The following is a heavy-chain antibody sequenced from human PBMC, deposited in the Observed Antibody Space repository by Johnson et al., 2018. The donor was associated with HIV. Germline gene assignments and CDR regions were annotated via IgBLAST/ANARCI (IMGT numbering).Heavy chain of an antibody. D-gene: IGHD3-22*01. CDR2: IKCDGSEK. CDR1: GFTFSSSW. J-gene: IGHJ3*02. V-gene: IGHV3-52*01. CDR3: ARATFYYDTSGYLTRPRAFDI. Sequence: GLLQPGGSLSLSCAASGFTFSSSWMHWVCQAPEKGLEWVADIKCDGSEKYYVDSVKGRFTISRDNAKNSLYLQMNGLTAEDSALYYCARATFYYDTSGYLTRPRAFDIWGQGTMVTVSS.